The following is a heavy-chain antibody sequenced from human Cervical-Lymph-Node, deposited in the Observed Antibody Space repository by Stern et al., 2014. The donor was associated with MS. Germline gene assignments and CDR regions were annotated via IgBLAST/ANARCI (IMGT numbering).Heavy chain of an antibody. Sequence: DQLVESGAEVKKPGSSVKVSCQTSGGTFSSHAINWVRQAPGQGLAWMGGGIPIFGTVDYAQKFQGRLTITADESTNTAYMELSSLRSEDTAVYYCARDQIPYYYYGMDVWGQGTTVTVSS. J-gene: IGHJ6*02. CDR1: GGTFSSHA. D-gene: IGHD2-2*02. CDR3: ARDQIPYYYYGMDV. V-gene: IGHV1-69*01. CDR2: GIPIFGTV.